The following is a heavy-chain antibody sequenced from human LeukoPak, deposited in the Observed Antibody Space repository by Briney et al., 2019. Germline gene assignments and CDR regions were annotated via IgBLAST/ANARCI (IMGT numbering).Heavy chain of an antibody. V-gene: IGHV4-34*01. CDR1: GGSFSGYY. CDR2: INHSGST. J-gene: IGHJ5*02. Sequence: PSETLSLTCAAYGGSFSGYYWSWIRQPPGKGLEWIWEINHSGSTTYNPDPMSRVTISVATSTNKFSLKLSSVPAADTAVYYCGGAGLEDIVTVENWFDPWGQGTLVTVSS. CDR3: GGAGLEDIVTVENWFDP. D-gene: IGHD3-9*01.